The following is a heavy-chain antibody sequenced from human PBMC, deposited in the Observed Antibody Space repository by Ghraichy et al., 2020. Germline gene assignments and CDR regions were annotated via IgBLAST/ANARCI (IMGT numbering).Heavy chain of an antibody. CDR2: IKYDESER. CDR3: ARAAISGFDY. D-gene: IGHD2/OR15-2a*01. Sequence: GGSLRLSCAASGFTFSDYWMNWLRQAPGKGLEWVATIKYDESERYFVDSVKGRFTISRDNAKKSLYLQMNNLGAEDTAIYYCARAAISGFDYWCQGTLVTIST. CDR1: GFTFSDYW. V-gene: IGHV3-7*04. J-gene: IGHJ4*02.